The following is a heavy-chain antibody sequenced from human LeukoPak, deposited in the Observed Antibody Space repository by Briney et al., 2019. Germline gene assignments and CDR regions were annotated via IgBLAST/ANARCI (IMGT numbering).Heavy chain of an antibody. J-gene: IGHJ3*02. CDR3: ARPTGNAFDI. Sequence: GGSLKLSCAASGFTFSSYEMNWVRQAPGKGLEWVSYISSTGGTIYYADSVKGRFTISRDNAKNSLYLQMNSLRAEDTAVYYCARPTGNAFDIWGQETMVPVSS. CDR1: GFTFSSYE. D-gene: IGHD1-1*01. V-gene: IGHV3-48*03. CDR2: ISSTGGTI.